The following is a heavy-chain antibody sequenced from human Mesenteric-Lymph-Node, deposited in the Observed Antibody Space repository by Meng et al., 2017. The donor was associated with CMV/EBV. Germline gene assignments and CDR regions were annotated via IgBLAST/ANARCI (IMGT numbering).Heavy chain of an antibody. J-gene: IGHJ4*02. CDR2: ISSSSSYI. D-gene: IGHD6-19*01. CDR3: ARDWSSGWPTQGGY. Sequence: GESLKISCSASGFTFSTYSMNWVRQTPGKGLEWVSSISSSSSYIFYAESVEGRFTISRDNAENSLYLQMNSLRVDDTAVYYCARDWSSGWPTQGGYWGQGKLVTVSS. V-gene: IGHV3-21*01. CDR1: GFTFSTYS.